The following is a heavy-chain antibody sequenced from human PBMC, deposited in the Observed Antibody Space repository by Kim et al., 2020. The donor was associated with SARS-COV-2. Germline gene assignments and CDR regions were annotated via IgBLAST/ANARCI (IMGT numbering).Heavy chain of an antibody. D-gene: IGHD3-10*01. J-gene: IGHJ5*02. CDR3: ASISYGGSGSSLYNWFDP. CDR1: GGSISSSSYY. CDR2: IYYSGST. Sequence: SETLSLTCTVSGGSISSSSYYWGWIRQPPGKGLEWIGSIYYSGSTYYNPSLKSRVTISVDTSKNQFSLKLSSVTAADTAVYYCASISYGGSGSSLYNWFDPWGQGTLVTVSS. V-gene: IGHV4-39*07.